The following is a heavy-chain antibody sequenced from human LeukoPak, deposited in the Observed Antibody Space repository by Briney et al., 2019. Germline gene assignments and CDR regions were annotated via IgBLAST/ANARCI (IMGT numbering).Heavy chain of an antibody. D-gene: IGHD3-3*01. Sequence: PGGALRLSCAASGFTFSNYIRNWVRQAPGKGLEWVSSISSGSSYIYYAYSVKGRFTISRDNAKNSLYMHMYSPRAEDTAVYYCVRGESAYYPSDYWGQGTLVTVSS. CDR2: ISSGSSYI. V-gene: IGHV3-21*01. CDR3: VRGESAYYPSDY. CDR1: GFTFSNYI. J-gene: IGHJ4*02.